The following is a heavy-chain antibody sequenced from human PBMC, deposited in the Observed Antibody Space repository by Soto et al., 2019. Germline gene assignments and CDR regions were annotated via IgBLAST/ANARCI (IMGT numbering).Heavy chain of an antibody. CDR3: ARVGLGASDY. CDR2: IIPTLGTP. J-gene: IGHJ4*02. Sequence: QVQLVQSGAEVKKPGSSVKVSCKASGGIFSNFAFNWMRQAPGQGLEWMGGIIPTLGTPHYAQKFLGRVTITADESTRTVYMEMSSLTVEDTAVYYCARVGLGASDYWGQGTLGIVSS. CDR1: GGIFSNFA. D-gene: IGHD6-19*01. V-gene: IGHV1-69*01.